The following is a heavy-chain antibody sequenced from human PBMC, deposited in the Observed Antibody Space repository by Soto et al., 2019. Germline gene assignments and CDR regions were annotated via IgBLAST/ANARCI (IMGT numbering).Heavy chain of an antibody. CDR2: IFQSGST. D-gene: IGHD6-19*01. CDR3: ARGRGRYSSGWSWFDP. CDR1: GGTIRSPDW. V-gene: IGHV4-4*02. J-gene: IGHJ5*02. Sequence: SETLSLTCGVSGGTIRSPDWWTWVRQPPGKGLEWIGEIFQSGSTNYAPSLESRVTISVDKSKNQFSLTLTSVTAADTAVYFCARGRGRYSSGWSWFDPWGQGILVTVSS.